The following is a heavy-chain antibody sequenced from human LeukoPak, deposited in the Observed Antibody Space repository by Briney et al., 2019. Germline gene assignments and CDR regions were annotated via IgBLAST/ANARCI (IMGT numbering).Heavy chain of an antibody. CDR1: GGSFSGYY. CDR3: ARDPAAGWFDP. V-gene: IGHV4-34*01. J-gene: IGHJ5*02. CDR2: INHSGST. D-gene: IGHD2-2*01. Sequence: SETLSLTCAVYGGSFSGYYWSWIRQPPGKGLEWIGEINHSGSTNYNPSLKSRVTISVDTSKNQFSLQLNSVTPEDTAVYYCARDPAAGWFDPWGQGTLVTVSS.